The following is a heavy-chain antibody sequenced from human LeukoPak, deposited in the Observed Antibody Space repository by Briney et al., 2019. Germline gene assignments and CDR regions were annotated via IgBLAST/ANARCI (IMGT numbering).Heavy chain of an antibody. J-gene: IGHJ4*02. CDR1: GFTFSSYE. Sequence: GSLRLSCAASGFTFSSYEMNWVRQAPGKGLEWVSYISSSGSTIYYADSVKGRFTISRDNAKNSLYLQMNSLRAEDTAVYYCAKSPGSRSYPHYFDYWGQGTLVTVSS. CDR3: AKSPGSRSYPHYFDY. V-gene: IGHV3-48*03. D-gene: IGHD3-10*01. CDR2: ISSSGSTI.